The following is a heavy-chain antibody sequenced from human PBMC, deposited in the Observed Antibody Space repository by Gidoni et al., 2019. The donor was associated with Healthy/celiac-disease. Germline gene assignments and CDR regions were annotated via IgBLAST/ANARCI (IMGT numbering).Heavy chain of an antibody. CDR2: IYYSGST. CDR1: GGSISRGDYY. CDR3: ARAIMITFGGENWFDP. D-gene: IGHD3-16*01. V-gene: IGHV4-30-4*01. J-gene: IGHJ5*02. Sequence: QVQLQESGPGLVKPSQTLSLTCTVSGGSISRGDYYWSWIRPPPGKGLEWFGYIYYSGSTYYNPSLKSRVTISVDTSKNQFSLKLSSVTAADTAVYYCARAIMITFGGENWFDPWGQGTLVTVSS.